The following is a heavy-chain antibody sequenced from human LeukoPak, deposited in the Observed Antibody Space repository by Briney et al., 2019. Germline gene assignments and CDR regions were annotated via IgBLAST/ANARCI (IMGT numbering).Heavy chain of an antibody. V-gene: IGHV1-2*02. CDR2: INPNSGGT. J-gene: IGHJ5*01. CDR3: ARVFYYDTSGHNWFDS. CDR1: GYTFTSYD. D-gene: IGHD3-22*01. Sequence: ASVKVSCKASGYTFTSYDINWVRQATGQGLEWMGWINPNSGGTNYAQKFQGRVTMTRDTSISTAYMELSRLRSDDTAVYYCARVFYYDTSGHNWFDSWGPGTLVTVSS.